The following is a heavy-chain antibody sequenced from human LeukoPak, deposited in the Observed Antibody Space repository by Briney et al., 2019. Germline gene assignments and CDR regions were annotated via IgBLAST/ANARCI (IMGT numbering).Heavy chain of an antibody. CDR2: ISSSSSFI. D-gene: IGHD4-17*01. J-gene: IGHJ4*02. CDR1: GFTFSSYN. Sequence: GGSLRLSCAASGFTFSSYNMNLVRPAPGKGLEWVSFISSSSSFIYYADSMKGRFTISRDNAKNSLYLQMNSLRAEDTAVYYCARATTVTYPGYWGQGTLVTVSS. V-gene: IGHV3-21*01. CDR3: ARATTVTYPGY.